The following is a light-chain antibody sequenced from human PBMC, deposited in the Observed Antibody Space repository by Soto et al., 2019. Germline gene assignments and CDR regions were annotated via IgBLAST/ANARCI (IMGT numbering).Light chain of an antibody. CDR2: WAS. CDR3: QQYSTVPLS. Sequence: DIVLTQFPDSLAVSPGERATINCKSSLTLLSSSNNKNYLSWYQQKPGQPPQLLLYWASTRQSGVPDRFSGSGSGTDFTLTINSPQAEDVAVYYCQQYSTVPLSFGGGTKV. V-gene: IGKV4-1*01. J-gene: IGKJ4*01. CDR1: LTLLSSSNNKNY.